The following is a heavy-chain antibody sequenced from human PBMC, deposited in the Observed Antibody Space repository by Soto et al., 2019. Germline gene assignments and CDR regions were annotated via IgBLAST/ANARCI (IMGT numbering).Heavy chain of an antibody. CDR2: IIPILGIA. CDR3: ARVEYCSSTSCYGINWFDP. J-gene: IGHJ5*02. D-gene: IGHD2-2*01. CDR1: GGTCSSYT. V-gene: IGHV1-69*02. Sequence: SVKVSCKASGGTCSSYTISWVRQAPGQGLEWMGRIIPILGIANYAQKFQGRVTITADKSTSTAYMELSSLRSEDTAVYYCARVEYCSSTSCYGINWFDPWGQGTLVTVSS.